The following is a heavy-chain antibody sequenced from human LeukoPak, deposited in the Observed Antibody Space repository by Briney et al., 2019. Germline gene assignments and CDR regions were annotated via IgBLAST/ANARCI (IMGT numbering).Heavy chain of an antibody. Sequence: GGSLRLSCAAPGFTFSSYSMNWVRQAPGKGLEWVSSISSSSSYIYYADSVKGRFTISRDNAKNSLYLQMNSLRAEDTAVYYCARDLFTGDRGYYFDYWGQGTLVTVSS. CDR2: ISSSSSYI. CDR1: GFTFSSYS. V-gene: IGHV3-21*01. CDR3: ARDLFTGDRGYYFDY. D-gene: IGHD7-27*01. J-gene: IGHJ4*02.